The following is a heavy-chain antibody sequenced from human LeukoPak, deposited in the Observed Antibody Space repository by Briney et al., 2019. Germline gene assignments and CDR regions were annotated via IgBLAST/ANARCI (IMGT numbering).Heavy chain of an antibody. CDR2: IYYSGST. V-gene: IGHV4-31*03. D-gene: IGHD3-9*01. Sequence: SQTLSLTCTVSGGSISSGGYYWSWIRQHPGKGLEWIGYIYYSGSTYYNPSLKSRVTISVDTSKNQFSLKLSSVTAADTAVYYCARGVRDILTGYLSRFDPWGQGTLVTVSS. CDR3: ARGVRDILTGYLSRFDP. CDR1: GGSISSGGYY. J-gene: IGHJ5*02.